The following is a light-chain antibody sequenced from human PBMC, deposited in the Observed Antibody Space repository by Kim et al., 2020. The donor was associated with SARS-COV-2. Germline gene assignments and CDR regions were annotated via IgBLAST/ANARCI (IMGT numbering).Light chain of an antibody. J-gene: IGLJ1*01. Sequence: SYELTQPPSVSVSPGQTATITCSGDELGNKYASWYQQRPGQSPILVIYQDTKRPSGIPERFSGSNSGNTATLTISGTQALDEADYYCQAWDTGNYVLGTGTKVTVL. CDR2: QDT. V-gene: IGLV3-1*01. CDR3: QAWDTGNYV. CDR1: ELGNKY.